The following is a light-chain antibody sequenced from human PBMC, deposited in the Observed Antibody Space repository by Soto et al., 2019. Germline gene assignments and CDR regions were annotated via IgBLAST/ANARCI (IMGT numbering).Light chain of an antibody. CDR3: GADHGSGNDFVTL. J-gene: IGLJ2*01. Sequence: QSVLTQPPSASASLGASVTLTCTLSSGYSNYKVDWYQQRPGKGPRFVMRVGTGGIVGSKGDGIPDRFSVLGSGLTRYLTIRNLKDEDESDGHWGADHGSGNDFVTLFGGGTKLTVL. CDR2: VGTGGIVG. CDR1: SGYSNYK. V-gene: IGLV9-49*01.